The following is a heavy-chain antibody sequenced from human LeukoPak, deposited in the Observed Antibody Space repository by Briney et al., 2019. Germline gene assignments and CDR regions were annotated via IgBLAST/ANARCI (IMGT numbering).Heavy chain of an antibody. CDR1: GFIFSSYG. CDR2: IRYDGSNK. D-gene: IGHD6-19*01. CDR3: AKRMGYSSGWYEGGGYYFDY. J-gene: IGHJ4*02. Sequence: GGSLRLSCAASGFIFSSYGMHWVRQAPGKGLEWVAFIRYDGSNKYYADSVKGRFTISRDNSKNTLYLQMNSLRAEDTAVYYCAKRMGYSSGWYEGGGYYFDYWGQGTLVTVSS. V-gene: IGHV3-30*02.